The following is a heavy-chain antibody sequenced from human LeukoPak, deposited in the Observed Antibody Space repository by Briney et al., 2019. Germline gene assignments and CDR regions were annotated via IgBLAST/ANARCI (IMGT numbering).Heavy chain of an antibody. CDR3: ARDRGANGWFDY. CDR1: GFTFSTYE. CDR2: IGGSSRTI. V-gene: IGHV3-48*03. D-gene: IGHD1-26*01. J-gene: IGHJ4*02. Sequence: GGSLRLSCAASGFTFSTYEMNWDRQAPGRGLEWVIYIGGSSRTIHHADSVKGRFTISRDNAKNSLYLQMNSLRAEDTALYFCARDRGANGWFDYWGQGTLVTVSS.